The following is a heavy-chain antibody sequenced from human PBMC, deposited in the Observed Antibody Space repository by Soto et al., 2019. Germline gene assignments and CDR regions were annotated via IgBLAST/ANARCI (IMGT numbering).Heavy chain of an antibody. J-gene: IGHJ6*02. CDR3: ARCNYYDSSGYYNPARGYGMDV. V-gene: IGHV3-48*02. CDR2: ISSSSSTI. Sequence: GALRLSCAASGFTFSSYSMNRVRQAPGKGLEWVSYISSSSSTIYYAGSVKGRFTISRDNAKNSLYLQMNSLRDEDTAVYYCARCNYYDSSGYYNPARGYGMDVWGQGTTVTVSS. D-gene: IGHD3-22*01. CDR1: GFTFSSYS.